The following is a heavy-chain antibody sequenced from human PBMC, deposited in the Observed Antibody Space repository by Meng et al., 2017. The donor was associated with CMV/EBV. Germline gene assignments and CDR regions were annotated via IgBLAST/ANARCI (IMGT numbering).Heavy chain of an antibody. CDR2: IYTSGST. D-gene: IGHD5-18*01. Sequence: QMQLKVAGPGPVKPSETLSLTCTVSGGSISSYYWSWIRQPAGKGLEWIGRIYTSGSTNYNPSLKSRVTMSVDTSKNQFSLKLSSVTAADTAVYYCARHGDTAMVVGIDYWGQGTLVTVSS. J-gene: IGHJ4*02. V-gene: IGHV4-4*07. CDR3: ARHGDTAMVVGIDY. CDR1: GGSISSYY.